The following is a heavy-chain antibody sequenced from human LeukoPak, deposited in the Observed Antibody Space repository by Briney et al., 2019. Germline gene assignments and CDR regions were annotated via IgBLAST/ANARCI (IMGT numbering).Heavy chain of an antibody. Sequence: GGSLRLSCAASGFTFRSYSMNWVRQAPGKGLEWVSSISSSSSYIYYADSVKGRSTISRDNAKNSLYLQMNSLRAEDTAVYYCARDLRYSSSWYLSPFDYWGQGTLVTVSS. V-gene: IGHV3-21*01. CDR1: GFTFRSYS. D-gene: IGHD6-13*01. CDR3: ARDLRYSSSWYLSPFDY. CDR2: ISSSSSYI. J-gene: IGHJ4*02.